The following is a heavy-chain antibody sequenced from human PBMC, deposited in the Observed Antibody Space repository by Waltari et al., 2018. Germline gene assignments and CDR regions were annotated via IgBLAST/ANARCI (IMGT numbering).Heavy chain of an antibody. CDR1: GGSISSGSYY. Sequence: QVQLQESGPGLVKPSQTLSLTCTVSGGSISSGSYYWSWIRPPAGKGLEWIGRIYTSGSTNYNPSLKSRVTISVDTSKNQFSLKLSSVTAADTAVYYCARERGGSSWANDAFDIWGQGTMVTVSS. CDR3: ARERGGSSWANDAFDI. CDR2: IYTSGST. J-gene: IGHJ3*02. V-gene: IGHV4-61*02. D-gene: IGHD6-13*01.